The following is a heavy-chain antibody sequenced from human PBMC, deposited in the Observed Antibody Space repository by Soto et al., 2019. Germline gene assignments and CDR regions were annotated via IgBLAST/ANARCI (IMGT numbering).Heavy chain of an antibody. CDR2: INPNSGGT. J-gene: IGHJ3*02. CDR3: ARDGDSSSPFDI. Sequence: QVQLVQSGAEVKKPGASVKVSCKASGYTFTGNYMHWVRQAPGQGLEWMGWINPNSGGTNYAQKFQGRVTVTRDTSISTAYMELSRLRSDVTAVYYCARDGDSSSPFDIWRQGTRVTVSS. V-gene: IGHV1-2*02. D-gene: IGHD6-6*01. CDR1: GYTFTGNY.